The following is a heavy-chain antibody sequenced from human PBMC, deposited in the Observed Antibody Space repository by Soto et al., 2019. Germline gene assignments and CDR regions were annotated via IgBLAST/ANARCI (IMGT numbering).Heavy chain of an antibody. CDR1: GFTFSSYA. CDR3: ARPIAVAAPVGY. CDR2: ISYDGSNK. Sequence: GGSLRLSCAASGFTFSSYAMHWVRQAPGKWLEWVAVISYDGSNKYYADSVKGRFTISRDNSKNTLYLQMNSLRAEDTAVYYCARPIAVAAPVGYWGQGXLVTVYS. J-gene: IGHJ4*02. D-gene: IGHD6-19*01. V-gene: IGHV3-30-3*01.